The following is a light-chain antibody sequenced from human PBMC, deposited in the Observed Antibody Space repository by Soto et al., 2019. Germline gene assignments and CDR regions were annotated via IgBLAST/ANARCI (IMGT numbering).Light chain of an antibody. Sequence: EIVLTQSPGTLSLSPGERATLSYRASQSVSSNYLAWYQQKPGQAPRLLIYGASSRATGIPDRFSGSGSGTDFTLTISRLEPEDFSVYYCQQYGSSRTFGQGTRLEMK. CDR3: QQYGSSRT. J-gene: IGKJ5*01. CDR2: GAS. CDR1: QSVSSNY. V-gene: IGKV3-20*01.